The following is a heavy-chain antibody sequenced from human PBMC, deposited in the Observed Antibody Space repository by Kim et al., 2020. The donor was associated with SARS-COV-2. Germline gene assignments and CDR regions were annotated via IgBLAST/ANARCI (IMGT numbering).Heavy chain of an antibody. V-gene: IGHV3-23*03. Sequence: GGSLRLSCAASGFTFSSYAMSWVRQAPGKGLEWVSVIYSGGSSTYYADSVKGRFTISRDNSKNTLYLQMNSLRAEDTAVYYCAKGGYSSSWSNIGYWGQGTLVTVSS. CDR2: IYSGGSST. CDR3: AKGGYSSSWSNIGY. D-gene: IGHD6-13*01. CDR1: GFTFSSYA. J-gene: IGHJ4*02.